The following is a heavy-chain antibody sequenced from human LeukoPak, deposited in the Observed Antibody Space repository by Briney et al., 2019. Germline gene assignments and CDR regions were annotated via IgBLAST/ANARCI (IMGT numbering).Heavy chain of an antibody. D-gene: IGHD6-19*01. CDR3: ARSQWLVPPPYYYYYGMDV. CDR2: INAGNGNT. CDR1: GFTFSSYA. Sequence: GGSLRLSCAASGFTFSSYAMHWVRQAPGQRLEWMGWINAGNGNTKYSQKFQGRVTITRDTSASTAYMELSSLRSEDTAVYYCARSQWLVPPPYYYYYGMDVWGQGTTVTVSS. V-gene: IGHV1-3*01. J-gene: IGHJ6*02.